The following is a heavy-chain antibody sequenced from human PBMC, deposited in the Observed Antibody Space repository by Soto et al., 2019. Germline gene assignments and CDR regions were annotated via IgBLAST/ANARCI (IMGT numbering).Heavy chain of an antibody. V-gene: IGHV3-30-3*01. Sequence: QVQLVESGGGVVQPGRSLRLSCAASGFTFSSYAMHWVRQAPGKGLEWVAVISYDGSNKYYADSVKGRFTISRDNSKNTXXLQMNSLRAEDTAVYYCARDRRDGYNYYYYYGMDVWGQGTTVTVSS. CDR1: GFTFSSYA. CDR2: ISYDGSNK. CDR3: ARDRRDGYNYYYYYGMDV. D-gene: IGHD5-12*01. J-gene: IGHJ6*02.